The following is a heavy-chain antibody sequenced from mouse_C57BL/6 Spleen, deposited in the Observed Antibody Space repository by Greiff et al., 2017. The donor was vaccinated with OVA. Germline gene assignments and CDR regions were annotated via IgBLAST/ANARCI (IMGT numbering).Heavy chain of an antibody. CDR3: ARHALYYYGSSYGYFDV. D-gene: IGHD1-1*01. J-gene: IGHJ1*03. Sequence: EVHLVESGGDLVKPGGSLKLSCAASGFTFSSYGMPWVRQTPDKRLEWVATISTGGSYTNYPDSVKGRFTFSRDKSTNTAYLQLSSLKSEDTAMYYCARHALYYYGSSYGYFDVWGTGTTVTVSS. CDR2: ISTGGSYT. CDR1: GFTFSSYG. V-gene: IGHV5-6*01.